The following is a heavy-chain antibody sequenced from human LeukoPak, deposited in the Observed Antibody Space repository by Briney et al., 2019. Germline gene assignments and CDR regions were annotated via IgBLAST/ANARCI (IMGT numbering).Heavy chain of an antibody. CDR3: ARRRVVVVAATVPSLKRYWYFDL. D-gene: IGHD2-15*01. Sequence: PSETLSLTCAVYGGSFSGYYWSRIRQPPGQGREWIGDINHSGSTNYNPSLKSRVTISVDTSKNQFSLKLSSVTAADTAVYYCARRRVVVVAATVPSLKRYWYFDLWGRGTLVTVSS. CDR1: GGSFSGYY. V-gene: IGHV4-34*01. J-gene: IGHJ2*01. CDR2: INHSGST.